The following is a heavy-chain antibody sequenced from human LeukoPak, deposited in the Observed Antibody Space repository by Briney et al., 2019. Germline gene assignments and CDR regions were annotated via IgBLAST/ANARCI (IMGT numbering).Heavy chain of an antibody. CDR3: AKVSPPTAMGFFFDY. J-gene: IGHJ4*02. CDR1: GYTFTGYY. CDR2: IYPNSGGT. D-gene: IGHD5-18*01. V-gene: IGHV1-2*02. Sequence: ASVKVSFKASGYTFTGYYLHWVRQAPGQGLEWMGWIYPNSGGTNYAQKFQGRVTMTRDTSISKAYMELSSLRSDDTAVYYCAKVSPPTAMGFFFDYWGQGTLVTVSS.